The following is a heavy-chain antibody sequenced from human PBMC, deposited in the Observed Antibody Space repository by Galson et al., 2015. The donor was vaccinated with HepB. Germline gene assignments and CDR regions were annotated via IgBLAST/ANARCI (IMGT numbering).Heavy chain of an antibody. D-gene: IGHD1-26*01. Sequence: SLRLSCAASGFTFSSYAMSWVRQAPGKGLEWVSAISGSGGSTYYADSVKGRFTISRDNSKNTLYLQMNSLRAEDTAVYYCAKGQSGSYLYFDYWGQGTLVTVSS. CDR2: ISGSGGST. V-gene: IGHV3-23*01. J-gene: IGHJ4*02. CDR1: GFTFSSYA. CDR3: AKGQSGSYLYFDY.